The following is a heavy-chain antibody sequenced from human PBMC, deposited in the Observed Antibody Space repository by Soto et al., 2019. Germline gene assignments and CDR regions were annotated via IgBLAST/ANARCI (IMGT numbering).Heavy chain of an antibody. J-gene: IGHJ4*02. Sequence: ASVKVSCKASGYSFTTYNIHWVRQAPGQGLEWMGVVNPSSGTTSYAQQFQGRVTMTRDTSASTAYMELSSLRSEDTAVYYCATEESGSYGYWGQGTLVTVSS. CDR2: VNPSSGTT. CDR3: ATEESGSYGY. CDR1: GYSFTTYN. D-gene: IGHD1-26*01. V-gene: IGHV1-46*01.